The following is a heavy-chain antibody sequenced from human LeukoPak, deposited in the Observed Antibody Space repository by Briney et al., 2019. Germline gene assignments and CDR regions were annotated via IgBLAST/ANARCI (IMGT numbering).Heavy chain of an antibody. Sequence: SETLSLTCTVSGGSISSSSYYWGWIRQPPGKGLEWIGSIYYSGSTYYNPSLKSRVTISVDTSKNQFSLKLSSVTAADTALYYCAREAYGSGSDYRFGTNNWFDPWGQGTLVTVSS. D-gene: IGHD3-10*01. CDR1: GGSISSSSYY. V-gene: IGHV4-39*07. CDR2: IYYSGST. CDR3: AREAYGSGSDYRFGTNNWFDP. J-gene: IGHJ5*02.